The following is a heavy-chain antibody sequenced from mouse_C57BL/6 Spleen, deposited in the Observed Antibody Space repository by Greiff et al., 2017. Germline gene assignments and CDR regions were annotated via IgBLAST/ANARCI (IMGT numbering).Heavy chain of an antibody. CDR1: GYTFTSYG. CDR3: ARCSRSCSTRFAY. CDR2: IHPNSGST. J-gene: IGHJ3*01. D-gene: IGHD2-1*01. Sequence: VKLQQPGAELVKPGASVKLSCKASGYTFTSYGMHWVKQRPGQGLEWIGMIHPNSGSTTYNEKFKCKATLTVDKSSITAYMQLSSLTSEYSAVYDCARCSRSCSTRFAYWGQGTLVTVSA. V-gene: IGHV1-64*01.